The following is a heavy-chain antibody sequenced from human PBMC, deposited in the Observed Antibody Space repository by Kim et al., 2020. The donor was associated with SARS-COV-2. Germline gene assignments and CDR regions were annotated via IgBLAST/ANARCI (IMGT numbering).Heavy chain of an antibody. Sequence: ASVKVSCKASGYTFTSYAMNWVLQAPGQGLEWMGWINTNTGNPTYAQGFTGRFVFSLDTSVSTAYLQISSLKAEDTAVYYCARDWSIAVAGYYYYYYMDVWGKGTTVTVSS. CDR3: ARDWSIAVAGYYYYYYMDV. D-gene: IGHD6-19*01. J-gene: IGHJ6*03. CDR2: INTNTGNP. CDR1: GYTFTSYA. V-gene: IGHV7-4-1*02.